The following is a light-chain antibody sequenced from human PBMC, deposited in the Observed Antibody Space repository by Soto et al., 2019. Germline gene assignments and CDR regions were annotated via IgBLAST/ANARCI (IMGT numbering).Light chain of an antibody. Sequence: ESVLTQSPGTLSLSPGERATLSCRASQSVSSNYLAWYQQKPGQAPRLLIYGASTRATGIPDRFSGIGSATDFSPTTSSLEPEDSAVYYCQQYDSSPPWTFGQGTKVDIK. CDR3: QQYDSSPPWT. J-gene: IGKJ1*01. CDR2: GAS. CDR1: QSVSSNY. V-gene: IGKV3-20*01.